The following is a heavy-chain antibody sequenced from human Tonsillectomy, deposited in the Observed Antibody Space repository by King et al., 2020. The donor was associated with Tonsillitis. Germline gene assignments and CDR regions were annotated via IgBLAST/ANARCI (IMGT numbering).Heavy chain of an antibody. D-gene: IGHD5/OR15-5a*01. Sequence: QLQESGPGLVQPSETLSLICTVSGGSISSSSYYWGWIRQPPGKGLEWIGSIYYSGTTYYNPSLKSRVTLSVDTSKTQFSLKLNSVTAADTAVYYCARQYRVKSWFDPWGQGTLVTVSS. CDR2: IYYSGTT. CDR1: GGSISSSSYY. V-gene: IGHV4-39*01. CDR3: ARQYRVKSWFDP. J-gene: IGHJ5*02.